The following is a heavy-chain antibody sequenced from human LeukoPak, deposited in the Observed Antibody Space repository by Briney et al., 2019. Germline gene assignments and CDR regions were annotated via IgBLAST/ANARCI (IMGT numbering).Heavy chain of an antibody. CDR1: GGSIRSSSYY. CDR2: IYTSGST. CDR3: AREGGSGSYQYSYYYYMDV. D-gene: IGHD3-10*01. Sequence: SETLSLTCTVSGGSIRSSSYYWSWIRQPAGKGLEWIGRIYTSGSTNYNPSLKSRVTISVDTSKNQFSLKLSSVTAADTAVYYCAREGGSGSYQYSYYYYMDVWGKGTTVTISS. J-gene: IGHJ6*03. V-gene: IGHV4-61*02.